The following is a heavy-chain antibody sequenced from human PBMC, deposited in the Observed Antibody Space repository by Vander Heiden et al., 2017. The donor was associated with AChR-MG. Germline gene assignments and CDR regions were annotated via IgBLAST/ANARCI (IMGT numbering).Heavy chain of an antibody. Sequence: EVQLLEPGGGLVQPGGSLRLSCAASGFTFTGYAMSWVRQAPGKGLGWVSAISGSGGSTYYADSVKGRFTISRDNSKNTLYLQMNSLRAEDTAVYYCATDYRRGGPRNWFDPWGQGTLVTVSS. J-gene: IGHJ5*02. V-gene: IGHV3-23*01. CDR3: ATDYRRGGPRNWFDP. CDR2: ISGSGGST. D-gene: IGHD4-17*01. CDR1: GFTFTGYA.